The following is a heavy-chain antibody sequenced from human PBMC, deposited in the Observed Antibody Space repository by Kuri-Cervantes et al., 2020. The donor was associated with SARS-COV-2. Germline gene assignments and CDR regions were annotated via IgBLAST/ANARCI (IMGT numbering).Heavy chain of an antibody. D-gene: IGHD4-17*01. CDR2: INHSGST. V-gene: IGHV4-34*01. CDR1: GGSFSGYY. J-gene: IGHJ4*02. CDR3: ARGRPVTTFYRTSYFDY. Sequence: SETLSLTCAVYGGSFSGYYWSWIRQPPVKGLEWIGEINHSGSTNYNPSLKSRVTISVDTSKNQFSLKLSSVTAADTAVYYCARGRPVTTFYRTSYFDYWGQGTLVTVSS.